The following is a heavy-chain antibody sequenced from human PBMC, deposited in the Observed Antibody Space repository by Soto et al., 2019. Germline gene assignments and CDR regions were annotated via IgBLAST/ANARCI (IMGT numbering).Heavy chain of an antibody. V-gene: IGHV1-8*01. J-gene: IGHJ4*02. Sequence: GASVKVSCKASGDAFTSYDINWVRQATGQGLEWMGWMNPNSGNTGYAQKFQGRVTMTRNTSISAAYMELSSLRSEDTAVYYCAREHSSSWRFDYWGQGTLVTVSS. CDR2: MNPNSGNT. CDR1: GDAFTSYD. D-gene: IGHD6-13*01. CDR3: AREHSSSWRFDY.